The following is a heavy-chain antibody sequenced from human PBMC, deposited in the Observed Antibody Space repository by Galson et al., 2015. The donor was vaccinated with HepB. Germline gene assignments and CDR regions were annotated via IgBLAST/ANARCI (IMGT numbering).Heavy chain of an antibody. CDR1: GFTVGINY. CDR2: MYSGGST. J-gene: IGHJ3*01. D-gene: IGHD2-21*01. Sequence: SLRLSCAASGFTVGINYMSWVRQAPGKGLEWVSLMYSGGSTRYADSVKGRFTVSRDSSKNTLYLQMDNLRAEDTAMYYCAGYSRKEIWGQGTMVTVSS. CDR3: AGYSRKEI. V-gene: IGHV3-53*01.